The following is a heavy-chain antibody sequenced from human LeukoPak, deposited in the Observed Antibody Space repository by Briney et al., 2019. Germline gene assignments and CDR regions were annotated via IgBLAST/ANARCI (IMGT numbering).Heavy chain of an antibody. J-gene: IGHJ4*02. CDR1: GIAVSDNY. CDR3: ARGSSFDN. V-gene: IGHV3-66*01. Sequence: PGGSLRLSCAASGIAVSDNYMGWVRQAPGKGLEWVSVISSDGKTDHADSVKGRFTISRDNSKNTVSLQMNILRAEDTAVYYCARGSSFDNWGQGTLVTVSS. CDR2: ISSDGKT.